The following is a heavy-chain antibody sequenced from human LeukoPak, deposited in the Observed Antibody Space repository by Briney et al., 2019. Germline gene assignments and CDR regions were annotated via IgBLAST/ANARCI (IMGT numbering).Heavy chain of an antibody. V-gene: IGHV1-18*01. J-gene: IGHJ4*02. CDR2: ISAYNGNT. D-gene: IGHD3-3*01. CDR1: GYTFTSYG. CDR3: ARGASYDFWSGYYTATFDY. Sequence: ASVKVSCKASGYTFTSYGISWVRQAPGQGLEWMGWISAYNGNTNYAQKLQGRVTMTTDTSTSTAYMELRSLRSDDTAVYYCARGASYDFWSGYYTATFDYWGQGTLATVSS.